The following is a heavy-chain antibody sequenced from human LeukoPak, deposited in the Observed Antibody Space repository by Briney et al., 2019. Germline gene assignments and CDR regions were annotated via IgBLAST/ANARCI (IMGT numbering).Heavy chain of an antibody. CDR2: MNPNTGKT. V-gene: IGHV1-8*03. Sequence: ASVKVSGKASGYSFSTFDINWVRQAPGQGLEWMGWMNPNTGKTGYAQKFQGRVTIIGNSSRSTVDMELSSLTTDDTAVYYCARGPLTGEHYHYYMDVWGKGTTVTVSS. J-gene: IGHJ6*03. CDR3: ARGPLTGEHYHYYMDV. CDR1: GYSFSTFD. D-gene: IGHD7-27*01.